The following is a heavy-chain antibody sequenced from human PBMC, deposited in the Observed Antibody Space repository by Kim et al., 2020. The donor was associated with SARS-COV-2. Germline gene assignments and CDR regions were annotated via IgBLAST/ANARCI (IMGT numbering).Heavy chain of an antibody. D-gene: IGHD3-16*01. Sequence: GGSLRLSCAASGFTFSSYWMHWVRQAPGKGLVWVSRISGDGSSSNYADSVKGRFTVSRDNSKTTVYLQMNSLTAEDTALYYCARAHGGWGFDYWGQGTL. CDR1: GFTFSSYW. J-gene: IGHJ4*02. V-gene: IGHV3-74*01. CDR2: ISGDGSSS. CDR3: ARAHGGWGFDY.